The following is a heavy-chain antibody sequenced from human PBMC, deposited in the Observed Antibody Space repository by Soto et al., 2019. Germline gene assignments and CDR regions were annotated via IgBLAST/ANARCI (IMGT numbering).Heavy chain of an antibody. CDR3: ARDGRVGATVLDY. CDR1: RGTYRSYP. J-gene: IGHJ4*02. D-gene: IGHD1-26*01. Sequence: VHVTRMDSRGTYRSYPSRWPRQAPRQGLEWMGGIIPIFGTVNYAQKFQGRATITADDSTSTDYMELSSLRSEDTSFFYCARDGRVGATVLDYWGQGTLVPVSS. V-gene: IGHV1-69*01. CDR2: IIPIFGTV.